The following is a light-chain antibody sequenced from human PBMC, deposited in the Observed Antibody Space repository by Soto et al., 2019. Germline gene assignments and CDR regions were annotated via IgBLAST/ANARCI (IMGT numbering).Light chain of an antibody. Sequence: DIQMTQSPSTLSASVGDRITITCRASQSISSRLAWYQQKPGKAPKVLIYDASRLESGVPSRFSGSASGTEFTLTISSLQPDDFATYYCQQYSTYSGAFGQGTKVEIK. V-gene: IGKV1-5*01. CDR1: QSISSR. CDR2: DAS. CDR3: QQYSTYSGA. J-gene: IGKJ1*01.